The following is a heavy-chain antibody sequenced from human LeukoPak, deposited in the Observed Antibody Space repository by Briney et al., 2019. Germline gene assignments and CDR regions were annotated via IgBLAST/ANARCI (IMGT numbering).Heavy chain of an antibody. D-gene: IGHD3-10*01. Sequence: SDTQSLLCTVSGGPDSRGNYSCSSIRQPPGKGLEWIGCMYYSGSANYNPSLKSRVAMSVDTSKNQFSLKLTSVPGGDTAVYYCARDASGSYCHYWGQGTLVTVSS. CDR2: MYYSGSA. CDR1: GGPDSRGNYS. CDR3: ARDASGSYCHY. J-gene: IGHJ4*02. V-gene: IGHV4-61*01.